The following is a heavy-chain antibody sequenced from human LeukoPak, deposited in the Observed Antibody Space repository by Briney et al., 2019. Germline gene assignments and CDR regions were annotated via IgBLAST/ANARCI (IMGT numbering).Heavy chain of an antibody. CDR2: ISGDGGRT. J-gene: IGHJ5*01. D-gene: IGHD2-2*01. CDR3: AKDSASVTSGYAYNWFDF. Sequence: SGGSLRLSCTASGFTFYDYAMHWVRQAPGKGLEWVSLISGDGGRTYYADSVKGRFTISRDNSKNSLYLQMNRLRTEDTAFYFCAKDSASVTSGYAYNWFDFWGQGTLVAVSS. V-gene: IGHV3-43*02. CDR1: GFTFYDYA.